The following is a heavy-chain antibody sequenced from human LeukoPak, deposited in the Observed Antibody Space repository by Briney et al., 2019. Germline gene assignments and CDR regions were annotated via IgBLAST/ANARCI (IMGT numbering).Heavy chain of an antibody. CDR1: GFTFSSYA. CDR2: INGGGGST. J-gene: IGHJ4*02. V-gene: IGHV3-23*01. Sequence: GGSPRLSCAASGFTFSSYAMTWVRQAPGKGLEWVSTINGGGGSTYYADSVKGRFTISRDNSKNMLYLQMNSLRAEDTAAYYCAKDRRDTAMVNYFDYWGQSTLVTVSS. D-gene: IGHD5-18*01. CDR3: AKDRRDTAMVNYFDY.